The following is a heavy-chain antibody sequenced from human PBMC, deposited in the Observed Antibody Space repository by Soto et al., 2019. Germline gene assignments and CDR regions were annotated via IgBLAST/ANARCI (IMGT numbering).Heavy chain of an antibody. V-gene: IGHV3-48*02. CDR1: GFAFSSYS. CDR3: ARDSPMATTKRFLNYYGMDV. Sequence: GGSLRLSCAASGFAFSSYSMNWVRQAPGKGLEWVSYISSSSSTIYYADSVKGRFTISRDNAKNSPYLQMNSLRDEDTAVYYCARDSPMATTKRFLNYYGMDVWGQGT. D-gene: IGHD1-1*01. J-gene: IGHJ6*02. CDR2: ISSSSSTI.